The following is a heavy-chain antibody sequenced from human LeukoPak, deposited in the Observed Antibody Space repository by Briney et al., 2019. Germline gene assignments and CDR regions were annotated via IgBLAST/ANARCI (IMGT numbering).Heavy chain of an antibody. D-gene: IGHD2-2*01. J-gene: IGHJ5*02. CDR1: GFTFSSYS. CDR3: ARVLRVPAADLNWFDR. Sequence: PGGSLRLSCAASGFTFSSYSMNWVRQAPGKGLEWVSYISSSSSTIYYADSVKGRFTISRDNAKNSLYLQMNSLRAEDTAVYYCARVLRVPAADLNWFDRWGQGTLVTVSS. CDR2: ISSSSSTI. V-gene: IGHV3-48*01.